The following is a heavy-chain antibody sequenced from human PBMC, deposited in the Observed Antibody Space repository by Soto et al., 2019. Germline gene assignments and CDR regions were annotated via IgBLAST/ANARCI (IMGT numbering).Heavy chain of an antibody. V-gene: IGHV3-23*01. CDR3: AKDYYDSSGYYYDY. CDR2: ISGSGGST. J-gene: IGHJ4*02. D-gene: IGHD3-22*01. Sequence: GGSLRLSCAASGFTFSSYAMSWVRQAPGKGLEWVSAISGSGGSTYYADSVKGRFTISRDNSKNTLYLQMNSLRAEDTAVYYCAKDYYDSSGYYYDYWGQGTLVTVSS. CDR1: GFTFSSYA.